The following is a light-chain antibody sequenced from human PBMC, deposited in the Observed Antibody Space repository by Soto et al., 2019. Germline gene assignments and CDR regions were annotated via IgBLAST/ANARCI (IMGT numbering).Light chain of an antibody. J-gene: IGKJ3*01. CDR1: QGIRNY. CDR2: AAS. CDR3: QKYNRAPFT. Sequence: DIQMTQSPSSLSASVGDRVTITCRASQGIRNYLAWYQQKPGKVPKLLIYAASTLQSGVPSRFSGSGSGTDFTLTISGLQPEDVATYYCQKYNRAPFTFGPGTKVDIK. V-gene: IGKV1-27*01.